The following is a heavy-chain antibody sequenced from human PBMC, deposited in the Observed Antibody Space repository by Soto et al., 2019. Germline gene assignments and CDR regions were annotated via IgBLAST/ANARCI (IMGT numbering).Heavy chain of an antibody. CDR2: IYYSGST. CDR3: ARFWRVGRYCSGGSCYYDY. CDR1: GGSVSSGSYY. V-gene: IGHV4-61*01. J-gene: IGHJ4*02. D-gene: IGHD2-15*01. Sequence: QVQLQESGPGLVKPSETLSLTCTVSGGSVSSGSYYWSWIRQPPGKGLEWIGYIYYSGSTNYNPSLKSRVTISVDTSKNQFSLKLSSVTAADTAVYYCARFWRVGRYCSGGSCYYDYWGQGTLVTVSS.